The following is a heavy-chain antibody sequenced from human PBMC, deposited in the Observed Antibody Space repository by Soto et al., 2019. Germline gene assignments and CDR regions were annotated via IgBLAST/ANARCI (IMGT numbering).Heavy chain of an antibody. CDR2: INPSGGST. CDR3: ARADYYGSSGYHLDY. CDR1: GYTFSNFY. Sequence: VSVKVSCKASGYTFSNFYIHWVRQAPGQGLEWMGIINPSGGSTTYAQKLLGRVTMTRDTSTSTVYMELSSLRSEDTAVYYCARADYYGSSGYHLDYWGQGTLVTVSS. V-gene: IGHV1-46*04. D-gene: IGHD3-22*01. J-gene: IGHJ4*02.